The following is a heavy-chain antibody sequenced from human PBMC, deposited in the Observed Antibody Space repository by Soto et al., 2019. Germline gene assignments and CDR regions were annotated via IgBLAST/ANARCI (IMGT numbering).Heavy chain of an antibody. D-gene: IGHD2-2*01. V-gene: IGHV3-23*01. Sequence: GGSLRLSCAASGFSFSTYTMAWVRQAPGQGLEWVSSISASGGSPSYADSVQGRFTISRDNPKNTLYLQLNSLRVEDTAMYYCAKARCSTTNCYVPDYWSQGTLVTVSS. CDR2: ISASGGSP. CDR1: GFSFSTYT. J-gene: IGHJ4*02. CDR3: AKARCSTTNCYVPDY.